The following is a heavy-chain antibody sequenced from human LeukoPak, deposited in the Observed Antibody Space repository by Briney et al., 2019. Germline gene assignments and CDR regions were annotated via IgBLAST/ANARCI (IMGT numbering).Heavy chain of an antibody. CDR1: GFTLTNYA. D-gene: IGHD3-22*01. Sequence: PGGSLRLSCAASGFTLTNYAMSWVRQTPGKGLEWGSSTVGSGPDTYHADSVKGRFTVSRDNSRNTLYLQMNSLRAEDTAVYYCAKVPGYYYDSSGYYYDNWGQGTLVTVSS. CDR3: AKVPGYYYDSSGYYYDN. V-gene: IGHV3-23*01. CDR2: TVGSGPDT. J-gene: IGHJ4*02.